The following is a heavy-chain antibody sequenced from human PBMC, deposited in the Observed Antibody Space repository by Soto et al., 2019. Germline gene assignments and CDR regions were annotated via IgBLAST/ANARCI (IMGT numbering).Heavy chain of an antibody. CDR3: ARGRLITGTSVVLVYYYMDV. Sequence: GGSLRLSCAASGFTFSSYWMSWVRQAPGKGLEWVANIKQDGSEKYYVDSVKGRLTTSRDNAKNSLYLQMNSLRAEDTAVYYCARGRLITGTSVVLVYYYMDVWGKGTTVTVSS. V-gene: IGHV3-7*01. D-gene: IGHD1-20*01. CDR2: IKQDGSEK. CDR1: GFTFSSYW. J-gene: IGHJ6*03.